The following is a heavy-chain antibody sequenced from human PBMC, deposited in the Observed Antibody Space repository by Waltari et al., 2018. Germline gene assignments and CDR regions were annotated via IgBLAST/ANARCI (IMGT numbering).Heavy chain of an antibody. CDR3: ARSAGRIAVAEY. V-gene: IGHV4-34*01. CDR1: GGSFRGYY. J-gene: IGHJ4*02. CDR2: INHRGST. D-gene: IGHD6-19*01. Sequence: QVQLQQWGAGLLKPSETLSLTCAVYGGSFRGYYWSWTLQPPGKGLEWFGKINHRGSTNYTPSLKSRVTISVDTSKNQFSLKLSSVTAADTAVYYCARSAGRIAVAEYWGQGTLVTVSS.